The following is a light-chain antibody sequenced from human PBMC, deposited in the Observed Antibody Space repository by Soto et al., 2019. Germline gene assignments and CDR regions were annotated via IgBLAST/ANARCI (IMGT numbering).Light chain of an antibody. Sequence: EIVMTQSPGTVSVFPGETVTLSCRASQSVSGYLDWFHQKPGQAPRLVLLRIFTRAIGVPARFSGSGSETEFTLTISGLQSEDSGVYCCLQHYSWPWTFGQGTKVDIK. J-gene: IGKJ1*01. V-gene: IGKV3-15*01. CDR3: LQHYSWPWT. CDR1: QSVSGY. CDR2: RIF.